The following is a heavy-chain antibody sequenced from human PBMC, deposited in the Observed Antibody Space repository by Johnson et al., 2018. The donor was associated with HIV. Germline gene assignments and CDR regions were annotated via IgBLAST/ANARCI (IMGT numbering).Heavy chain of an antibody. V-gene: IGHV3-30*04. J-gene: IGHJ3*02. Sequence: QEKLVESGGGVVQPGRSLRLSCAASGFTFSSYAMHWVRQAPGKGLEWVAVISYDGSNKYYADSVKGRFTISRDNSRSTLYLQMSSLRTEDTALYYCVKDIQVGVSDAFDIWGQGTTVTVSS. CDR1: GFTFSSYA. CDR2: ISYDGSNK. D-gene: IGHD3-3*01. CDR3: VKDIQVGVSDAFDI.